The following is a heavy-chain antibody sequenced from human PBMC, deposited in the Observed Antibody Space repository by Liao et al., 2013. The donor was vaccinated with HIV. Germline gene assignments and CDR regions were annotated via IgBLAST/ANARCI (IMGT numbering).Heavy chain of an antibody. D-gene: IGHD6-19*01. CDR1: GESFSAYY. Sequence: QVQLQQWGAGLLKPSETLSLTCAVYGESFSAYYWSWIRQAPGKGLEWIGEINHSGSTNYNPSLKSRVTISVDTSRNQFSLRLNSLTAADTAVYYCAQWNARTHYFDSWGQGILVTVSS. CDR3: AQWNARTHYFDS. CDR2: INHSGST. J-gene: IGHJ4*02. V-gene: IGHV4-34*01.